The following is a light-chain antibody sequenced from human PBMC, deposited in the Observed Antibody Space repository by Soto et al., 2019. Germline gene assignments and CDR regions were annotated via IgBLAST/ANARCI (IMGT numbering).Light chain of an antibody. CDR3: KQRSNWPIT. CDR2: DAY. CDR1: QSISDT. V-gene: IGKV3-11*01. Sequence: EIVMTQSPATLSVSPGGRATLSCRASQSISDTLAWYQQKPGQAPRLLIYDAYNRATGIPARFSGSGSGTDFTLTIRSLEPEDFAVYYCKQRSNWPITFGQGTRLEIK. J-gene: IGKJ5*01.